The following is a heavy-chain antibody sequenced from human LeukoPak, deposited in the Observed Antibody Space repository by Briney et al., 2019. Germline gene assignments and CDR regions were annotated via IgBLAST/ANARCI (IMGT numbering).Heavy chain of an antibody. V-gene: IGHV3-21*01. Sequence: GGSLRLSCAASGFTFSSYSMNWVRQAPGKGLEWVSSISSSSSYIYYADSVKGRFTISRDNAKNSLYLQMNSLRAEDTAVYYCARDVVGAPGPWGYFQHWGQGTLVTVS. J-gene: IGHJ1*01. CDR1: GFTFSSYS. CDR3: ARDVVGAPGPWGYFQH. D-gene: IGHD2-15*01. CDR2: ISSSSSYI.